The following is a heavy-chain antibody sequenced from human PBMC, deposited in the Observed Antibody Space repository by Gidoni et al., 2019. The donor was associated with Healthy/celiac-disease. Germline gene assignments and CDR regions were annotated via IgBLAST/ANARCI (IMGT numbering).Heavy chain of an antibody. CDR3: ARAPTVLRAPYGMDV. Sequence: EVQLVESGGGLVQPVGSLRLSCAASGFTFISYWMSWVRQAPGKGLEWVDNIKQDGSEKYYVDSVKGRFTISRDNAKNSLYLQMNSLRAEDTAVYYCARAPTVLRAPYGMDVWGQGTTVTVSS. J-gene: IGHJ6*02. CDR1: GFTFISYW. CDR2: IKQDGSEK. D-gene: IGHD3-3*01. V-gene: IGHV3-7*01.